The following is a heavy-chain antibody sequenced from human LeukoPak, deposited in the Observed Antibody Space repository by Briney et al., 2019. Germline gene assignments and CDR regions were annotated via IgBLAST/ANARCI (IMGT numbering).Heavy chain of an antibody. CDR3: ARGKSETLTVTTQGRAFDI. CDR1: GGTFSSYA. D-gene: IGHD4-4*01. CDR2: IIPILGIA. J-gene: IGHJ3*02. V-gene: IGHV1-69*04. Sequence: ASVKVSCKASGGTFSSYAISWVRRAPGQGLEWMGRIIPILGIANYAQKFQGRVTITADKSTSTAYMELSSLRSEDTAVYYCARGKSETLTVTTQGRAFDIWGQGTMVTVSS.